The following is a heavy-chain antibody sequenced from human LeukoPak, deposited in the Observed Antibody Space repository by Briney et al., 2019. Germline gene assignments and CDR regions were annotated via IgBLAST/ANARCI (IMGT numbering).Heavy chain of an antibody. V-gene: IGHV3-11*01. CDR2: ISSSGSTI. J-gene: IGHJ4*02. D-gene: IGHD3-16*01. Sequence: GGSLRLSCAASGFTFSDYYMSWIRQAPGKGREWVSYISSSGSTIYYADSVKGRFTISRDNAKNSLYLQMNSLRAEDTAVYYCARDYMGELIVFDYWGQGTLVTVSS. CDR3: ARDYMGELIVFDY. CDR1: GFTFSDYY.